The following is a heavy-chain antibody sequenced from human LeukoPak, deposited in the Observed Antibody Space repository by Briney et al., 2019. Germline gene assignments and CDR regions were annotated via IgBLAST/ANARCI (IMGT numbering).Heavy chain of an antibody. D-gene: IGHD3-3*01. CDR3: AREVDFWSGSQGYFDY. V-gene: IGHV3-48*03. Sequence: PGGSLRLSCAASGFTFSSYEMNWVRQAPGKGLEWVSYISSSGSTIYYADSVKGRFTISRDNAKNSLYLQMNSLRAEDTAVYYCAREVDFWSGSQGYFDYWGQGTLVTASS. CDR1: GFTFSSYE. J-gene: IGHJ4*02. CDR2: ISSSGSTI.